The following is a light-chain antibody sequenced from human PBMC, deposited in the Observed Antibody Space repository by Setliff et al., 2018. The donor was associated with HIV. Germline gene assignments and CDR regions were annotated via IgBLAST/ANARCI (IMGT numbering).Light chain of an antibody. CDR2: SDH. J-gene: IGLJ1*01. Sequence: QSVLTQPPSASGTPGQRVTISCSGSSSNIGSNIVNWYQQFPGTAPKLLIYSDHQRPSGVPDRFSGSKSGTSASLAISGLQSEDGADYYCAAWDDSLNAYVFGTGTKVTVL. CDR3: AAWDDSLNAYV. CDR1: SSNIGSNI. V-gene: IGLV1-44*01.